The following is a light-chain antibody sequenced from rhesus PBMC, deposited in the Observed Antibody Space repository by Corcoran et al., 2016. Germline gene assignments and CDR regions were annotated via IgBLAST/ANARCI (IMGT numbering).Light chain of an antibody. CDR1: QSLLNSEDGNTY. J-gene: IGKJ2*01. CDR2: EVS. CDR3: MQGIEFPPT. Sequence: DIVMTQTPLSLPVTPGEPASISCRSSQSLLNSEDGNTYLEWYLQKPGQSPKPLIYEVSNRASGVPDRVSGDGSNTDFTLKISKVEAEDVGVYYCMQGIEFPPTFGQGTKVEIK. V-gene: IGKV2S20*01.